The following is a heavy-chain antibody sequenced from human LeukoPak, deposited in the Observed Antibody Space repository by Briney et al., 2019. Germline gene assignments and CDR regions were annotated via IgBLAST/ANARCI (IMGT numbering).Heavy chain of an antibody. CDR2: IDYSGDS. J-gene: IGHJ4*02. D-gene: IGHD2/OR15-2a*01. CDR3: ARHENIIMVPTAHAFDY. V-gene: IGHV4-39*01. Sequence: PSETLSLTCTVSGGSISSSNYYWGWLGQPPGKGLEWIVTIDYSGDSYYNPSPKSRASLPVNTSKTRFSLIRNSVTAADTAVYFCARHENIIMVPTAHAFDYWGQGALVTVSS. CDR1: GGSISSSNYY.